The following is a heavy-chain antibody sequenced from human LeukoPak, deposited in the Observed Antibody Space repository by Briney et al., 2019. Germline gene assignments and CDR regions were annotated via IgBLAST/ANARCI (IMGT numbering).Heavy chain of an antibody. CDR2: INPSGGST. Sequence: ASVKVSCKASGYTFTGYYMHWVRQAPGQGLEWMGIINPSGGSTSYAQKFQGRVTMTRDTSTSTVYMELSSLRSEDTAVYYCARGPGLTVEMATIPFDYWGQGTLVTVSS. J-gene: IGHJ4*02. CDR1: GYTFTGYY. V-gene: IGHV1-46*01. D-gene: IGHD5-24*01. CDR3: ARGPGLTVEMATIPFDY.